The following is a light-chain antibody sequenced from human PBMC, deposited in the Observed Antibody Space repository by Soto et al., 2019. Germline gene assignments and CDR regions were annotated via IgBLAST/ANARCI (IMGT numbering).Light chain of an antibody. CDR1: ISSW. CDR3: QQYGSSPWT. J-gene: IGKJ1*01. Sequence: ISSWLAWYQQKPGKAPKLLIYDVSSLESGVPSRFSGSGSGTEFTLTISRLEPEDFAVYYCQQYGSSPWTFGQGTKVDIK. V-gene: IGKV1-5*01. CDR2: DVS.